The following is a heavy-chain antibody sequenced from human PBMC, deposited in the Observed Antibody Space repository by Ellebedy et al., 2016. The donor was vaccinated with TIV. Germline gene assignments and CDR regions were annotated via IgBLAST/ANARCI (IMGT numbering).Heavy chain of an antibody. CDR1: GGSISGSY. V-gene: IGHV4-59*01. J-gene: IGHJ4*02. D-gene: IGHD2-15*01. Sequence: MPSETLSLTCTVSGGSISGSYWGRIRQPPGKGLEWIGYIYYSGGTNYNPSLKSRLTISVDTSKNHFSLKLSSVTAADTALYYCARFLAAYGYDYWGQGTLVTVSS. CDR2: IYYSGGT. CDR3: ARFLAAYGYDY.